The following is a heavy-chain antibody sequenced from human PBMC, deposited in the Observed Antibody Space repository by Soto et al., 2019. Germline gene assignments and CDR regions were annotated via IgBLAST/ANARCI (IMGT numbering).Heavy chain of an antibody. V-gene: IGHV4-39*01. D-gene: IGHD2-15*01. CDR1: GGSISSSSYY. CDR2: IYYSGRT. CDR3: ASGIVTGYYYYGMDV. Sequence: SETLSLTCTVSGGSISSSSYYWGWIRQPPGKGLEWIGGIYYSGRTYYNPSLKSRVTISVDTSKNQFSLKLSSVTAADTAVYYCASGIVTGYYYYGMDVWGQGTTVT. J-gene: IGHJ6*02.